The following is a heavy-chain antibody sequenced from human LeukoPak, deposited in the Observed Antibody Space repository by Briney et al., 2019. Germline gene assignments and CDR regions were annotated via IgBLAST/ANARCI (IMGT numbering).Heavy chain of an antibody. Sequence: PGGSLRLSCAVSGFTFSDYWMTWVRQAPGKGLEWVANINQDGSEKYYVDSVEGRFTISRDSVKNSLYLQMTSVRADDTAMYYCVRDDYDFWSGYQRYFEFWGQGTLVTVPS. D-gene: IGHD3-3*01. J-gene: IGHJ4*02. CDR3: VRDDYDFWSGYQRYFEF. V-gene: IGHV3-7*01. CDR1: GFTFSDYW. CDR2: INQDGSEK.